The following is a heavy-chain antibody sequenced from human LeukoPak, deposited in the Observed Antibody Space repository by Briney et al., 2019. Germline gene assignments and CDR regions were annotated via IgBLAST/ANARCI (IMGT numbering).Heavy chain of an antibody. J-gene: IGHJ4*02. D-gene: IGHD1-26*01. V-gene: IGHV4-39*07. Sequence: KAGGSLRLSCAASGFTFSSYSMNWIRQPPGKGLEWIGSIYYSGSTYYNPSLKSRVTISVDTSKNQFSLKLSSVTAADTAVYYCARSVVGAVYYFDYWGQGTLVTVSS. CDR1: GFTFSSYS. CDR3: ARSVVGAVYYFDY. CDR2: IYYSGST.